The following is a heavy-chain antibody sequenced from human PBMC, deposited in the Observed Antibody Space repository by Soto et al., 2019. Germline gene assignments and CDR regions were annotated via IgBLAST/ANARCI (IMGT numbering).Heavy chain of an antibody. CDR2: ISAYNGNT. V-gene: IGHV1-18*01. CDR3: ARDSRTTVVTPDFDY. Sequence: GASVKVSCKASGYTFTSYGISWVRQAPGQGLEWMGWISAYNGNTNYAQKLQGRVTMTTDTSTSTAYMELRSLRSDDTAVYYCARDSRTTVVTPDFDYWGQGTLVTVSS. CDR1: GYTFTSYG. J-gene: IGHJ4*02. D-gene: IGHD4-17*01.